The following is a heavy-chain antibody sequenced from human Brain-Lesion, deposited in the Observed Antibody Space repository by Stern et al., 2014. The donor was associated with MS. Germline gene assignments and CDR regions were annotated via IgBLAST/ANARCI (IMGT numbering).Heavy chain of an antibody. V-gene: IGHV4-61*02. CDR1: GGSMNSRPYY. D-gene: IGHD3/OR15-3a*01. CDR2: IYISGST. CDR3: AREGETSDFFPFDY. J-gene: IGHJ4*02. Sequence: QVQLVESGPGLVKPSQTLSLTCTVSGGSMNSRPYYWNWLRQPAGKALEWIGRIYISGSTNYNPSLESRVPISIDTSTNQLSLKRGFGTAADTAVYYCAREGETSDFFPFDYWGQGAQVIVSS.